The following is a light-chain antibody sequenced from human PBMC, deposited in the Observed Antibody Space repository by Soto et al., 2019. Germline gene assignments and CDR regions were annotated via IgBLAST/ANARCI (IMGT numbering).Light chain of an antibody. CDR1: QSVSSSY. J-gene: IGKJ1*01. CDR2: GAS. V-gene: IGKV3D-20*02. Sequence: DIVLTQSPGTLSLSPGERATLSCRASQSVSSSYLAWYQQKPGQAPRLLIYGASSRATGIPDRFSGSGSGTDFTLTISRLEPEDFAVYYCLQRSDWRTFGRGTKVEIK. CDR3: LQRSDWRT.